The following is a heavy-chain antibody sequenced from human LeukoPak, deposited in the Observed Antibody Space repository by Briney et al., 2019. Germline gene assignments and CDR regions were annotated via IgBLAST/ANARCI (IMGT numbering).Heavy chain of an antibody. J-gene: IGHJ4*02. V-gene: IGHV4-31*03. Sequence: PSETLSLTCTVSGGSISSGGYYWSWIRQHPGKGLEWIGYIYYSGSTYYNPSLKSRVTISVDTSKNQFSLKLSSVTAADTAVYYCARVRPRGYSGYEPRFDYWGQGTLVTVSS. CDR3: ARVRPRGYSGYEPRFDY. CDR1: GGSISSGGYY. D-gene: IGHD5-12*01. CDR2: IYYSGST.